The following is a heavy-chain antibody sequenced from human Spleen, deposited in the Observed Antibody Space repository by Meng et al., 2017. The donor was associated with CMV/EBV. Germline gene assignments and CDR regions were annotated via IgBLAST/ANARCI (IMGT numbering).Heavy chain of an antibody. V-gene: IGHV3-13*01. CDR2: IGTAGDT. CDR1: GFTFSSYD. Sequence: ASGFTFSSYDMHWVRQATGKGLEWVSAIGTAGDTYYPGSVKGRFTISRENAKNSLYLQMNSLRAGDTAVYYCARGVRFRELPPPFDYWGQGTLVTVSS. D-gene: IGHD3-10*01. CDR3: ARGVRFRELPPPFDY. J-gene: IGHJ4*02.